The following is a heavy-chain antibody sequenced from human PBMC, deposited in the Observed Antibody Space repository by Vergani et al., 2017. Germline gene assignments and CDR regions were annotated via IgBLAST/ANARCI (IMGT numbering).Heavy chain of an antibody. Sequence: QVQLVESVGGLVKPGWSLRLSCAASGFTFSDHYMSWVRQAPGKGLEWISYMSSGDSIYYADSVKGRFTVSRDNTKNTLYLQMNSLRAEDTAVYYCARETDTGSSVSYNYYAMDVWGQGTTVSVSS. CDR2: MSSGDSI. D-gene: IGHD3-9*01. V-gene: IGHV3-11*04. CDR1: GFTFSDHY. J-gene: IGHJ6*02. CDR3: ARETDTGSSVSYNYYAMDV.